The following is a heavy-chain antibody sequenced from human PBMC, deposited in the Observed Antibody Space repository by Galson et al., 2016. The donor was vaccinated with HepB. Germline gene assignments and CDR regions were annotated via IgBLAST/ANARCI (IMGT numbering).Heavy chain of an antibody. J-gene: IGHJ4*02. V-gene: IGHV3-33*01. D-gene: IGHD6-13*01. Sequence: SLRLSCAASEFTFSTYGMHWVRQAPGKGLERVALIWHDGSNKYYADSVKGRFTISRDNPKNTLYLQMNSLKVEDTAVYYCAREMHVAAAAAFDFWGRGTLVTVSS. CDR2: IWHDGSNK. CDR3: AREMHVAAAAAFDF. CDR1: EFTFSTYG.